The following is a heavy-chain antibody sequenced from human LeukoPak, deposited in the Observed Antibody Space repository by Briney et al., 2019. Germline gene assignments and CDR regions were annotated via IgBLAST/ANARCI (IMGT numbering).Heavy chain of an antibody. V-gene: IGHV3-30*03. CDR2: ISYDGTNK. J-gene: IGHJ4*02. Sequence: GRSLRLSCAASGFIFSSYGMHWVRQAPGKGLEWVAIISYDGTNKYYADSMKGRFTISRDNSNNTLYLQMNSLRAEDTAVYYCARDTRGYSGYDLGGYFDYWGQGTLVTVSS. D-gene: IGHD5-12*01. CDR3: ARDTRGYSGYDLGGYFDY. CDR1: GFIFSSYG.